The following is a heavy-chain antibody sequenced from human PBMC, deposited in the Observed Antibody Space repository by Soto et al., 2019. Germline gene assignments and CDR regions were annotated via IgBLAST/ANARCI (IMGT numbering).Heavy chain of an antibody. D-gene: IGHD2-2*01. J-gene: IGHJ3*02. V-gene: IGHV1-2*04. CDR2: TNPNSGGT. Sequence: ASVKVSCKASGYTFTGYYMHWVRQAPGQGLEWMGWTNPNSGGTNYAQKFQGWVTMTRDTSISTAYMELSRLRSDDTAVYYCARALYCSSTSCHAKSGAFDIWGQGTMVTVSS. CDR3: ARALYCSSTSCHAKSGAFDI. CDR1: GYTFTGYY.